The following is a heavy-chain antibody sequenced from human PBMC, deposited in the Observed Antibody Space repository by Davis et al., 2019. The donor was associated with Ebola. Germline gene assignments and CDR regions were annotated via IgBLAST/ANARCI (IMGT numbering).Heavy chain of an antibody. V-gene: IGHV5-51*01. Sequence: GESLNTPCKASGYSFRGYWIAWVRQMPGKGLEWMGIIYPADSDTRYSPSFLGQVTISADKSISTAYLQWTSLKASDTAIYYCARGTNGYNPGGYFDSWGQGTLVTVSS. J-gene: IGHJ4*02. CDR1: GYSFRGYW. CDR2: IYPADSDT. D-gene: IGHD5-24*01. CDR3: ARGTNGYNPGGYFDS.